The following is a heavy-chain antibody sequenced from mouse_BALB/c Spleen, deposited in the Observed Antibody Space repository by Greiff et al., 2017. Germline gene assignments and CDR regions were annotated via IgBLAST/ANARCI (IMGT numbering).Heavy chain of an antibody. CDR1: GYTFTDYA. V-gene: IGHV1-67*01. CDR3: ARSRGNYLDY. J-gene: IGHJ4*01. D-gene: IGHD2-1*01. Sequence: QVQLQQSGPELVRPGVSVKISCKGSGYTFTDYAMPWVKQSHAKSLEWIGVISTYYGNTNYNQKFKGKATMTVDKSSSTAYMELARLTSEDSAIYYCARSRGNYLDYWGQGTSVTVSS. CDR2: ISTYYGNT.